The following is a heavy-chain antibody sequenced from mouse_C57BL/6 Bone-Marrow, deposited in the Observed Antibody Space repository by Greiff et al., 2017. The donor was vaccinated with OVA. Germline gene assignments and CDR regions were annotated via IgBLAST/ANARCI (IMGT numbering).Heavy chain of an antibody. J-gene: IGHJ4*01. V-gene: IGHV14-3*01. CDR2: IDPANGNT. CDR1: GFNIKNTY. Sequence: EVQLQQSVAELVRPGASVKLSCTASGFNIKNTYMHWVKQRPEQGLEWIGRIDPANGNTKYAPKFQGKATITADTSSNTAYLQLSSLTSEDTAIYYCARSGGLFITTVVKAMDDWGQGTSVTVSS. CDR3: ARSGGLFITTVVKAMDD. D-gene: IGHD1-1*01.